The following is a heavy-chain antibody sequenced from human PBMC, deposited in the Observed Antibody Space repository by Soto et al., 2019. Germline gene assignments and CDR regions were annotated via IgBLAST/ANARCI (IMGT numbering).Heavy chain of an antibody. J-gene: IGHJ4*01. D-gene: IGHD4-17*01. CDR2: ISGRGGST. CDR3: ARRLPHDYGFDY. V-gene: IGHV3-23*01. CDR1: GFTFGNYV. Sequence: EVQLLESGGGLVQPGGSLRLSCAASGFTFGNYVMSWVRQAPRKGLEWVSAISGRGGSTFYADSVKGRFTISRDNSKNTLYLLLSSLRAEDTAIYYCARRLPHDYGFDYWGHGTLVTVSS.